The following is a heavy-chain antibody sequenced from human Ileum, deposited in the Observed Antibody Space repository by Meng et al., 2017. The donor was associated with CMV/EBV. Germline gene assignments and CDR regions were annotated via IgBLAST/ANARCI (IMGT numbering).Heavy chain of an antibody. V-gene: IGHV3-23*04. CDR3: SRSRDPYNGFLDF. Sequence: DVQCVESGGCLTQPGGSLRLALATSGFTFSSNAMSWVRQAPGKGLEWGSTISGSGDATYYADSVKGRCTISRDSSKNMLYLQMNSLRADDTALYYCSRSRDPYNGFLDFWGQGALVTVSS. CDR1: GFTFSSNA. D-gene: IGHD5-24*01. CDR2: ISGSGDAT. J-gene: IGHJ4*02.